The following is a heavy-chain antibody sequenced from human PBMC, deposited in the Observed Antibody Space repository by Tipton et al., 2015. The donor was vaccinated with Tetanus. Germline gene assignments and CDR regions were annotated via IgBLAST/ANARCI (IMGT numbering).Heavy chain of an antibody. D-gene: IGHD6-19*01. Sequence: SLRLSCAASGITFSSHALHWVRQAPGKGLEWVAVISNDGDNKFYADSVTGRFTISRDNSKNTLYLQMNSLRAEETALYYCARDVAAGWYIRGMSVDYFGIDVWGQGSTVTVSS. J-gene: IGHJ6*02. CDR1: GITFSSHA. CDR3: ARDVAAGWYIRGMSVDYFGIDV. CDR2: ISNDGDNK. V-gene: IGHV3-30-3*01.